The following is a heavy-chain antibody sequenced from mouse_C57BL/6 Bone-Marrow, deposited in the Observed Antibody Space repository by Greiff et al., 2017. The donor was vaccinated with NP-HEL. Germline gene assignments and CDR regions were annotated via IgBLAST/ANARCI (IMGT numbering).Heavy chain of an antibody. CDR1: GYSITSGYD. CDR3: AREDGYYSPWYFDV. D-gene: IGHD2-3*01. V-gene: IGHV3-1*01. CDR2: ISYSGST. Sequence: EVKLVESGPGMVKPSQSLSLTCTVTGYSITSGYDWHWIRHFPGNKLEWMGYISYSGSTNYNPSLKSRISITHDTSKNHFFLKLNSVTTEDTATYYCAREDGYYSPWYFDVWGTGTTVTVSS. J-gene: IGHJ1*03.